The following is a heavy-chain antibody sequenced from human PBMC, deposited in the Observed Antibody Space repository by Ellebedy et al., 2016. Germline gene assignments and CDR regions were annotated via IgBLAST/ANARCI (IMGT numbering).Heavy chain of an antibody. CDR3: ARAPPPSYCGGDCYLGY. CDR1: GYTFTGYY. CDR2: INPNSGGT. J-gene: IGHJ4*02. V-gene: IGHV1-2*02. D-gene: IGHD2-21*01. Sequence: ASVKVSXKASGYTFTGYYMHWVRQAPGQGLEWMGWINPNSGGTNYAQKLQGRVTMTTDTSTSTAYMELRSLRSDDTAVYYCARAPPPSYCGGDCYLGYWGQGTLVTVSS.